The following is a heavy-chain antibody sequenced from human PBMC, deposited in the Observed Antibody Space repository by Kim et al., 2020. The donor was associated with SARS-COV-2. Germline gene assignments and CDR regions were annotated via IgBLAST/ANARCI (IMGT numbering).Heavy chain of an antibody. CDR1: GFSFSDYY. Sequence: GGSLRLSCAASGFSFSDYYMTWIRQAPGKGLEWVAYINTDGSSINYADSVNGRFTISRDNAKKSLSLQMNSLTPEDTAVYYCVREPAYWGQGTPGTVSS. CDR2: INTDGSSI. J-gene: IGHJ4*02. CDR3: VREPAY. V-gene: IGHV3-11*01.